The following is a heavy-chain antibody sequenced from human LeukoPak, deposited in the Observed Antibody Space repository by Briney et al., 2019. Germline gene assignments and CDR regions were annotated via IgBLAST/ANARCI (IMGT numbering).Heavy chain of an antibody. J-gene: IGHJ4*02. CDR1: GFTFSSYA. CDR3: AKGGSYYCFDY. V-gene: IGHV3-23*01. CDR2: ISGSGGST. Sequence: PGGSLRLSCAASGFTFSSYAMSWVRQAPGKGLGGVSAISGSGGSTYYADSVKGRLTISRDNSKNTLYLQMNSLRAEDTAVYYCAKGGSYYCFDYWGQGTLVTASS. D-gene: IGHD1-26*01.